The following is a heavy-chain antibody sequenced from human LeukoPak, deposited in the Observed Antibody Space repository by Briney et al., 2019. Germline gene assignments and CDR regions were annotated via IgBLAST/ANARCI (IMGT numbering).Heavy chain of an antibody. CDR1: GGSISSYY. CDR3: ARGPGGSQSRRGPFDY. CDR2: IYYSGST. Sequence: SETLSLTCTVSGGSISSYYWSWIRQPPGKGLEWIGYIYYSGSTNYNPSLKSRVTISVDTSKNQFSLKLSSVTAADTAVYYCARGPGGSQSRRGPFDYWGQGTLVTVSS. D-gene: IGHD2-15*01. J-gene: IGHJ4*02. V-gene: IGHV4-59*12.